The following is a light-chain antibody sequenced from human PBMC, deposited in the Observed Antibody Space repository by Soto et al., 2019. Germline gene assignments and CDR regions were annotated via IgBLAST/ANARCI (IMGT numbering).Light chain of an antibody. Sequence: DIQTTPSPSTLSASVGDRVTITCLSVQRFRSWLAWYHQIPGKAPKLLIYKASTLESGVPSRSSGSGSGTEFTLTISSLQPDDFATYYCQHYNSYSEAFGQGTKVDI. CDR2: KAS. CDR3: QHYNSYSEA. CDR1: QRFRSW. V-gene: IGKV1-5*03. J-gene: IGKJ1*01.